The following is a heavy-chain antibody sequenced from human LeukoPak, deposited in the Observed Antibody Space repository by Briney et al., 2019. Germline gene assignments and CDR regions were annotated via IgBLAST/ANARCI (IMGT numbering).Heavy chain of an antibody. D-gene: IGHD6-13*01. CDR1: GFTLSTYA. CDR2: ISHSGDTS. J-gene: IGHJ4*02. Sequence: PGGSLRLSCTASGFTLSTYAMNWVRQAPGKGLEWVSSISHSGDTSDYADSVKGRFTISRDNSKNTLYLQMNSLRAEDMAVYYCARSIAAAAPLDYWGQGTLVTVSS. CDR3: ARSIAAAAPLDY. V-gene: IGHV3-23*01.